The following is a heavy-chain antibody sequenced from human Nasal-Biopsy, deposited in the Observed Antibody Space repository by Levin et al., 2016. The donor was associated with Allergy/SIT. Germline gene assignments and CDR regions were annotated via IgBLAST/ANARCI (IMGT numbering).Heavy chain of an antibody. CDR1: EGTFSSYA. V-gene: IGHV1-69*13. Sequence: SVKVSCKTPEGTFSSYAITWVRQAPGQGLEWMGGIIPIFGATKNAQKFQGRVTITADESTSTVYMELSGLTSEDTAVYYCATPGTHCGVDCFSDYYFEFWGQGSLVTVSS. J-gene: IGHJ4*02. D-gene: IGHD2-21*01. CDR2: IIPIFGAT. CDR3: ATPGTHCGVDCFSDYYFEF.